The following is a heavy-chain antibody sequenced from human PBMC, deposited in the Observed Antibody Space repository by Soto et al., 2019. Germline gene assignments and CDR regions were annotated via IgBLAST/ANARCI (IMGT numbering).Heavy chain of an antibody. Sequence: PGESLKISCKGSGYSFTSYWIGWVRQMPGKGLEWMGIIYPGDSDTRYSPSFQGQVTISADKSISTAYLQWSSLKASDTAMYYCARQFPPLTTVTTYFAFDIWGQGTMVTVSS. CDR3: ARQFPPLTTVTTYFAFDI. D-gene: IGHD4-17*01. CDR1: GYSFTSYW. J-gene: IGHJ3*02. V-gene: IGHV5-51*01. CDR2: IYPGDSDT.